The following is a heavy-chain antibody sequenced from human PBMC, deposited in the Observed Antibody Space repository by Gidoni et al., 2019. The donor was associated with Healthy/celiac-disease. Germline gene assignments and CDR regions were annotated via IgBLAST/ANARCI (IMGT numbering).Heavy chain of an antibody. CDR3: ARRAGTTSSYYYYYYGMDV. CDR1: GYSFTSYW. V-gene: IGHV5-51*03. J-gene: IGHJ6*02. Sequence: EVQLVQSGAEVKKPGESLKISCKGSGYSFTSYWIGWVRQMPGKGLEWMGIIYPGDSDTRYSPSFQGQVTISADKSISTAYLQWSSLKASDTAMYYCARRAGTTSSYYYYYYGMDVWGQGTTVTVSS. CDR2: IYPGDSDT. D-gene: IGHD1-7*01.